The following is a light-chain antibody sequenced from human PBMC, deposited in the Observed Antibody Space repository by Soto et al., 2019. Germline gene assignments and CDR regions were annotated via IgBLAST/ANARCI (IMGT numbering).Light chain of an antibody. J-gene: IGKJ1*01. CDR1: QIVTSEY. CDR3: QRYGNSQWA. Sequence: TVMTQSPGTLSLSPGERATLSCRASQIVTSEYLAWYQQRPGRAPRLLIYRAVYRATGIPDRFSGSGSGKEFTLTISRLEPEDSAVYYCQRYGNSQWAFGQGTKVEIK. CDR2: RAV. V-gene: IGKV3-20*01.